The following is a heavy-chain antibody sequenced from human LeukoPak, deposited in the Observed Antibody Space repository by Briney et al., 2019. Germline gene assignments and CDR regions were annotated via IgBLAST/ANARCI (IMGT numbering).Heavy chain of an antibody. V-gene: IGHV3-15*01. J-gene: IGHJ4*02. D-gene: IGHD3-10*01. CDR3: TAYYYGSGSYPYRFDY. Sequence: PGGSLRLSCAASEFTFSNAWMSWVRQAPGKGLEWVGRIKSKTDGGTTGYAAPVKGRLTISRDDSKNTLYLQMNSLKTEDTAVYYCTAYYYGSGSYPYRFDYWGQGTLVTVSS. CDR1: EFTFSNAW. CDR2: IKSKTDGGTT.